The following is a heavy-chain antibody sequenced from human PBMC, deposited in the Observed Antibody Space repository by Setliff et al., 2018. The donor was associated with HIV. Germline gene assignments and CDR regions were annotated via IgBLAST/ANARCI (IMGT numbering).Heavy chain of an antibody. CDR2: FDPEDGES. Sequence: ASVKVSCKISGYTLTELSRHWVRQAPGKGLEWVGRFDPEDGESIYAQKFQGRVTMTDDTSADTAYMELRSLTSEDTAVYYCATDHGAAGAFDYWGQGTLVTVSS. V-gene: IGHV1-24*01. J-gene: IGHJ4*02. CDR3: ATDHGAAGAFDY. CDR1: GYTLTELS. D-gene: IGHD1-26*01.